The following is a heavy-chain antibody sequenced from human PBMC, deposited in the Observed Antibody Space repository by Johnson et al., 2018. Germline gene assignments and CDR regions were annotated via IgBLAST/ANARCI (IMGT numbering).Heavy chain of an antibody. CDR2: VYYSGGT. CDR1: GGSITNYY. CDR3: AGDHSDIASPGYYFDY. D-gene: IGHD2-21*01. J-gene: IGHJ4*02. Sequence: QVQLQESGPGLVKPSETLSLTCTVSGGSITNYYWSWIRQPPGKGLEWIGYVYYSGGTNYNPYLKSRVTISVDTSKNQFSLKLSSVTAADTAGYYCAGDHSDIASPGYYFDYWGQGTLVTVSS. V-gene: IGHV4-59*01.